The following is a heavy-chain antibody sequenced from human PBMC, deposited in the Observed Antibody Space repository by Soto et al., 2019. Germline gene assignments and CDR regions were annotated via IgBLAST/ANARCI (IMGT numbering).Heavy chain of an antibody. CDR1: GGSFSGYF. Sequence: SETLSLTCAVYGGSFSGYFWSWIRQPPGKGLEWIGDINHSGTTNQSPSLKSRVTISVDTSKNQFSLKLKSLTAADTAVYYCARGIIPTPAVQXDAPDNCYFDSWGLGTLVTVSS. D-gene: IGHD1-1*01. CDR3: ARGIIPTPAVQXDAPDNCYFDS. CDR2: INHSGTT. J-gene: IGHJ4*02. V-gene: IGHV4-34*01.